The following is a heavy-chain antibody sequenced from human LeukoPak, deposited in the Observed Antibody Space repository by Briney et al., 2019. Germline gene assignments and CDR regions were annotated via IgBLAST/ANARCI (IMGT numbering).Heavy chain of an antibody. Sequence: GGSLRLSCAASGFTFSSYSMNWVRQAPGKGLEWVSYISSSSSTIYYADSVKGRFTISRDNAKNSLYLQMNSLRAEDTAVYYCASTDMIVVVITDWGQGTLVTVSS. CDR2: ISSSSSTI. D-gene: IGHD3-22*01. CDR3: ASTDMIVVVITD. J-gene: IGHJ4*02. V-gene: IGHV3-48*01. CDR1: GFTFSSYS.